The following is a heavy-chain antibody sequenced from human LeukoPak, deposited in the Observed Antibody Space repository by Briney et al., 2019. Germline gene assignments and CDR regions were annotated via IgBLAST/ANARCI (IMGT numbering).Heavy chain of an antibody. Sequence: GGSLRLSCAASGFTFSSYAMHWVRQAPGKGLEWVAVISYEGRNKYYADSVKVRFNISTDNAKTSLYLQMNSLRAEATAVYYCTRDPRRLDYWGQGTLVTVSS. J-gene: IGHJ4*02. V-gene: IGHV3-30*04. CDR1: GFTFSSYA. CDR2: ISYEGRNK. CDR3: TRDPRRLDY.